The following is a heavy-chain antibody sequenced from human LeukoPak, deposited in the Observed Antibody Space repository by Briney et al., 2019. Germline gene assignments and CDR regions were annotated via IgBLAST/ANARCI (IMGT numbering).Heavy chain of an antibody. Sequence: PSETLSLTCAVYGGSFSGYYWSWIRQPPGKGLEWIGEINHSGSTNYKPSLKSRVTISVDTSKNQFSLKLSSVTAADTAVYYCARDLNYDILTGYYSDWFDPWGQGTLVTVSS. V-gene: IGHV4-34*01. J-gene: IGHJ5*02. D-gene: IGHD3-9*01. CDR1: GGSFSGYY. CDR2: INHSGST. CDR3: ARDLNYDILTGYYSDWFDP.